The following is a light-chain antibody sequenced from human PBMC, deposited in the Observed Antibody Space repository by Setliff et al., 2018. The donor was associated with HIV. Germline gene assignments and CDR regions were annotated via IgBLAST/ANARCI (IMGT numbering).Light chain of an antibody. J-gene: IGLJ1*01. CDR2: DVS. CDR3: SSYTSSSTDV. Sequence: QSVLTQPASVSGSPGQSITISCTGTSNDVGAYNTAYWYQQHPGEAPKLMIYDVSTRPSGVSNRFSGSKSGNTASLTISGLQTEDEADYYCSSYTSSSTDVFGTGTRSPS. V-gene: IGLV2-14*01. CDR1: SNDVGAYNT.